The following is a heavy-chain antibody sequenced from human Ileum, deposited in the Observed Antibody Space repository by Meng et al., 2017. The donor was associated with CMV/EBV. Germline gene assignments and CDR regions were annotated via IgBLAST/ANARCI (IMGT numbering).Heavy chain of an antibody. D-gene: IGHD5-18*01. CDR2: ISGSGYRT. J-gene: IGHJ4*02. V-gene: IGHV3-23*01. CDR1: GFTFSNYA. CDR3: ARVFPHNYGPECLRGDH. Sequence: GGSLRLSCATSGFTFSNYAMSWVRQAPGKGLEWVSGISGSGYRTYYADSVRGRFTISRDLSRSTLELQMNDLRAEDTAVYYCARVFPHNYGPECLRGDHWGQGTLVTVSS.